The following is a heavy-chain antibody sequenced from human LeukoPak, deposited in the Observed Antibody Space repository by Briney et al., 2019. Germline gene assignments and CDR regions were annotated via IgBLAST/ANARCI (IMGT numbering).Heavy chain of an antibody. D-gene: IGHD6-13*01. CDR2: IYHSGST. J-gene: IGHJ4*02. CDR3: ARQPIASAGPPPCYGFDY. Sequence: SQTLSLTRAVYGGSFCGYYSSWIRHPRGKGLEWIGEIYHSGSTNYNPSLHSRVTTSVETSKQQFSLNLSSVTAAETAVYYSARQPIASAGPPPCYGFDYWGQGTLVTASS. V-gene: IGHV4-34*01. CDR1: GGSFCGYY.